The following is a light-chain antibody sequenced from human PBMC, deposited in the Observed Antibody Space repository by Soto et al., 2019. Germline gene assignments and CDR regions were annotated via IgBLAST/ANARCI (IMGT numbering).Light chain of an antibody. CDR1: SSNIGSNY. Sequence: QSVLTQPPSASGSPGQRVTISCSGSSSNIGSNYVYWYQQLPGTAPKLLIYRNNQRPSGVPDRFSGSKSGTSASLAISGLWSEDEADYYCAAWDDSLSGYVFGTGTKVPVL. CDR2: RNN. V-gene: IGLV1-47*03. J-gene: IGLJ1*01. CDR3: AAWDDSLSGYV.